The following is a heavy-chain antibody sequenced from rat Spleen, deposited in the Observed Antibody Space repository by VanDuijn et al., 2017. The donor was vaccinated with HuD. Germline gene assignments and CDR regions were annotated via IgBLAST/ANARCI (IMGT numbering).Heavy chain of an antibody. J-gene: IGHJ3*01. Sequence: EVQLVETGGGLVQPGRSLKLSCAASGFTFSDYAMAWVRQAPKKGLEWVASIGISGGTTYYRDSVKGRFTISRDNAKSTLYLQMDSLRSEDTATYYCATGPRILRLDWFAYWGQGTLVTVSS. D-gene: IGHD1-6*01. CDR2: IGISGGTT. V-gene: IGHV5-25*01. CDR3: ATGPRILRLDWFAY. CDR1: GFTFSDYA.